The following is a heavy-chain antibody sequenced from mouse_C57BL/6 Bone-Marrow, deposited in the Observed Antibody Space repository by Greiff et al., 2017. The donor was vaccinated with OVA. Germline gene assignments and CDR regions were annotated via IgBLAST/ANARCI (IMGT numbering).Heavy chain of an antibody. CDR2: IYPGDGDT. V-gene: IGHV1-80*01. Sequence: LQQSGASVKISCKASGYAFSSYWMNWVTQRPGKGLEWIGQIYPGDGDTNYNGKFKGKATLTADKSSSTAYMQLSSLTSEDSAVYFCARRGGWYFDVWGTGTTVTVSS. CDR3: ARRGGWYFDV. J-gene: IGHJ1*03. CDR1: GYAFSSYW.